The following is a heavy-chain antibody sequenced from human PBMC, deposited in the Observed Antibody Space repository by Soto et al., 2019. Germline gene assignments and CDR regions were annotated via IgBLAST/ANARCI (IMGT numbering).Heavy chain of an antibody. CDR1: GYTFTSYA. Sequence: ASVKVSCKASGYTFTSYAMHWVRQAPGQRLEWMGWINAGNGNTKYSQKFQGRVTITRDTSASTAYMELSSLRSEDTAVYYCARDKEGGSPVLLYYYYYYGMDVWGQGTTVTVSS. D-gene: IGHD3-10*01. J-gene: IGHJ6*02. CDR2: INAGNGNT. V-gene: IGHV1-3*01. CDR3: ARDKEGGSPVLLYYYYYYGMDV.